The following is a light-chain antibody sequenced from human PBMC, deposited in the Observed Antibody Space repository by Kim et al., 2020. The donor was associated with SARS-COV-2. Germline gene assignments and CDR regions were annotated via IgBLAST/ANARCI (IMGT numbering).Light chain of an antibody. CDR3: AAWDDSLNAWV. J-gene: IGLJ3*02. V-gene: IGLV1-44*01. CDR1: NG. CDR2: SNN. Sequence: QSVLTQPPSASGTPGQRFTISCSGSNGINWYQQVPGTAPKLLVQSNNQRPSGVPDRFSGSKSGTSASLAISGLQSEDEAEYYCAAWDDSLNAWVFGGGTQLTVL.